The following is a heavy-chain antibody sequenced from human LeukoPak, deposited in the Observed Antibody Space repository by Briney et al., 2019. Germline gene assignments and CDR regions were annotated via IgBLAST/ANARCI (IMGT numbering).Heavy chain of an antibody. J-gene: IGHJ1*01. Sequence: GGSLRLSCAASGFTFSTYSMNWVRQAPGKGLEWVSSISSSSSYIYYADSVKGRFTISRDNAKNSLYLQMNSLRAEDTAVYYCARDWPTIAAAGTIPEYFQHWGQGTLVTVSS. CDR1: GFTFSTYS. V-gene: IGHV3-21*01. CDR3: ARDWPTIAAAGTIPEYFQH. CDR2: ISSSSSYI. D-gene: IGHD6-13*01.